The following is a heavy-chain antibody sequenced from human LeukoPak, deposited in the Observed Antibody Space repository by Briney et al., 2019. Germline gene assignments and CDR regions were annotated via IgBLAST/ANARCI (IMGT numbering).Heavy chain of an antibody. V-gene: IGHV3-23*01. CDR2: ISGSGGST. Sequence: GGSLRLSCAASGFTFSVYAMSWVRQAPGKGLEWASAISGSGGSTYYADSVKGRFTISRDNSKNTLYLQMTSLRAEDTAVYYCAKEEAGSSGWYDYWGQGTLVTVSS. CDR1: GFTFSVYA. J-gene: IGHJ4*02. CDR3: AKEEAGSSGWYDY. D-gene: IGHD6-19*01.